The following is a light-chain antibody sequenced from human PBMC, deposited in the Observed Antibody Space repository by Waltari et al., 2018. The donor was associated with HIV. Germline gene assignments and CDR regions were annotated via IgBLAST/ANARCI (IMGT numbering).Light chain of an antibody. CDR3: ASWDASLSGHYV. CDR1: SSNIGSTY. J-gene: IGLJ1*01. V-gene: IGLV1-47*01. Sequence: QSVLTQPPSASGTPGPRVTIYCSGSSSNIGSTYVYWYQQVPGTAPKLLLYRNNQRPSGVPDRFSGSKSGTSASLAISGLRSEDEADYYCASWDASLSGHYVFGPGTRVTVL. CDR2: RNN.